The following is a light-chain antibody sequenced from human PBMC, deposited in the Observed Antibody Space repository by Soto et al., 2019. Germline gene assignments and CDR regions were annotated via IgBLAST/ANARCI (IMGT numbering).Light chain of an antibody. V-gene: IGLV2-23*02. CDR1: SSDVGSYNL. J-gene: IGLJ1*01. Sequence: QSALTQPASVSGSPGQSITISCTGTSSDVGSYNLVSWYQQHPGKAPKLMIYEVSKRPSGVSNRFSGSKSGNTASLTTSGLQAEDEADYYCCSYAGSYVFGTGTKV. CDR2: EVS. CDR3: CSYAGSYV.